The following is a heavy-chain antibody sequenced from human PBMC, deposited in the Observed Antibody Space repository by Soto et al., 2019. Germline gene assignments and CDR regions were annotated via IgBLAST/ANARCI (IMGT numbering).Heavy chain of an antibody. V-gene: IGHV3-30*18. CDR3: AKDTSKYSNNWPAYYGLDV. CDR2: ISFDGSNK. D-gene: IGHD6-13*01. Sequence: QVQLVEWGGGVVQPGRSLRLSCAASGFTFSNFGMHWVRQAPGKGLEWVAFISFDGSNKYYVDSVRGRFIISRDNSKNTVALQMYSLKAEDTAMYYCAKDTSKYSNNWPAYYGLDVWGQGTTVTVSS. CDR1: GFTFSNFG. J-gene: IGHJ6*02.